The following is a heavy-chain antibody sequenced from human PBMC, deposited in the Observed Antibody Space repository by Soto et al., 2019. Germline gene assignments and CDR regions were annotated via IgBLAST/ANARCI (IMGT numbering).Heavy chain of an antibody. D-gene: IGHD2-21*01. Sequence: SETLSLTCVVSGGSLSDYFWSWIRQPPGMALEWIGEINHLGSINYNPSLKSRVTMSVDTSKNQFSLTLNSVTAADTATYYCARVCISHWAYFYLLAVCDRGTTVTVSS. CDR1: GGSLSDYF. J-gene: IGHJ6*02. V-gene: IGHV4-34*01. CDR2: INHLGSI. CDR3: ARVCISHWAYFYLLAV.